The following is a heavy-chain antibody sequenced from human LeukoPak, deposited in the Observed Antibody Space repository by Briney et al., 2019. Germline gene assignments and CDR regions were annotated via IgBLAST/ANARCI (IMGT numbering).Heavy chain of an antibody. Sequence: NPSETLSLTCTVSGDSISSYYWSWIRQPPGKGLEWIGYIYYSGSTNYNPSLKSRVTISVDTSKNQFSLKLSSVTAADTAVYYCASGVDGSSWYGGNYYYYYYGMDVWGQGTTVTVSS. V-gene: IGHV4-59*01. CDR3: ASGVDGSSWYGGNYYYYYYGMDV. CDR2: IYYSGST. CDR1: GDSISSYY. D-gene: IGHD6-13*01. J-gene: IGHJ6*02.